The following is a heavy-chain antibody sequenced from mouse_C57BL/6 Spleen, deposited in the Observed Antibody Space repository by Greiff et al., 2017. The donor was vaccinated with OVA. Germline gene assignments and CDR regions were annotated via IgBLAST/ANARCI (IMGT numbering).Heavy chain of an antibody. CDR1: GYTFTSYW. J-gene: IGHJ3*01. V-gene: IGHV1-64*01. D-gene: IGHD2-4*01. CDR2: INPNSGST. Sequence: QVQLQQPGAELVKPGASVKLSCKASGYTFTSYWMHWVKQRPGQGLEWIGMINPNSGSTNYNEKFKSKAPLTVDKSSSTAYMQLRSLTSEDSAVYYCARWDYDYEVAYWGQGTLVTVSA. CDR3: ARWDYDYEVAY.